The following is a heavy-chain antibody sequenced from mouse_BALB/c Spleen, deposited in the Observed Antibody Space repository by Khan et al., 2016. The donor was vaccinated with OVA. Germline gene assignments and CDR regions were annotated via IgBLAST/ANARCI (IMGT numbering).Heavy chain of an antibody. V-gene: IGHV5-6*01. D-gene: IGHD1-1*01. CDR2: VSTGGSYT. Sequence: EVELVESGGDLVKPGGSLKLSCAASGFTFSTYGMSWVRQAPDKRLEWVATVSTGGSYTYYPDSVKGRFTISRDNAKNTLYLQMSGLRSEDTAMFYCTRLAYYDGREGFAYWGQGTLVTVSA. J-gene: IGHJ3*01. CDR3: TRLAYYDGREGFAY. CDR1: GFTFSTYG.